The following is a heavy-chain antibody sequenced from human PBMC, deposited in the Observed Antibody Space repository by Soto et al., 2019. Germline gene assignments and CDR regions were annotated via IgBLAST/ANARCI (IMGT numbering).Heavy chain of an antibody. J-gene: IGHJ4*02. CDR1: GFTFDDYA. Sequence: PGGSLRLPCAASGFTFDDYAMHWVRQAPGKGLXWVSXXXWXSXXXGXXXXVKGRFTISRDNAKNSLYLQMNSLRAEDTALYYCAASGYDLPFDYWGQGTPVTVSS. CDR3: AASGYDLPFDY. CDR2: XXWXSXXX. D-gene: IGHD5-12*01. V-gene: IGHV3-9*01.